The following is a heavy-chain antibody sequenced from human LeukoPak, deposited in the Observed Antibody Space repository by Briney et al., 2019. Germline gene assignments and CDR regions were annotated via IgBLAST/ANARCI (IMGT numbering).Heavy chain of an antibody. CDR3: ARDTARSYYDSSGYYDY. Sequence: TGGSLRLSCAASGFTFSSYSMNWVRQAPGKGLEWVSSISSSSSYIYYADSVTGRFTISRDNAKNSLYLQMNSLRAEDTAVYYCARDTARSYYDSSGYYDYWGQGTLVTVSS. J-gene: IGHJ4*02. CDR1: GFTFSSYS. CDR2: ISSSSSYI. D-gene: IGHD3-22*01. V-gene: IGHV3-21*01.